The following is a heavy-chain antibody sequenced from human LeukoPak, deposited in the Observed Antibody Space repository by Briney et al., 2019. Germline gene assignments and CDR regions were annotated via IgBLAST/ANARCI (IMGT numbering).Heavy chain of an antibody. CDR2: MNPNSGGT. Sequence: GASVKVPRQASGYTFTGYYMHWVRQAPGQGLEWMGWMNPNSGGTNCAQKFQGRVTMTRETSSRTAYMELSRLRSDDTAVYYCARGALYLEVPVILGNWFDSWGQGPECTVSS. J-gene: IGHJ5*01. CDR3: ARGALYLEVPVILGNWFDS. CDR1: GYTFTGYY. D-gene: IGHD2-2*01. V-gene: IGHV1-2*02.